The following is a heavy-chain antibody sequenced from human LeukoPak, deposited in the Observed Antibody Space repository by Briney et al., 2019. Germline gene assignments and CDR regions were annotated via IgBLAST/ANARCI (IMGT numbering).Heavy chain of an antibody. V-gene: IGHV3-15*01. CDR3: TTVHSSSLSAPEY. D-gene: IGHD6-13*01. Sequence: GGSLRLSCAASGFTFSNAWMSWVRQAPGKGLEWVGRIKSKTDGGTTDYAAPVKGRFTVSRDDSKNTLYLQMNSLKTEDTAVYYCTTVHSSSLSAPEYWGQGNLVTVSS. CDR2: IKSKTDGGTT. J-gene: IGHJ4*02. CDR1: GFTFSNAW.